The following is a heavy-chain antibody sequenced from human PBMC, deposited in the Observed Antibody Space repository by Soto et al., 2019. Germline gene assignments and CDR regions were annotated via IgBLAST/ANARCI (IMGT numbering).Heavy chain of an antibody. J-gene: IGHJ4*02. D-gene: IGHD2-21*02. Sequence: ASGKVSCKASGYTFTSYYMHWVRQAPGQGLEWMGIINPSGGSTSYAQKFQGRVTMTRDTSTSTVYMELSSLRSEDTAVYYCAREGPQDCGGDCHLDYWGQGTLVTVSS. CDR2: INPSGGST. CDR1: GYTFTSYY. V-gene: IGHV1-46*03. CDR3: AREGPQDCGGDCHLDY.